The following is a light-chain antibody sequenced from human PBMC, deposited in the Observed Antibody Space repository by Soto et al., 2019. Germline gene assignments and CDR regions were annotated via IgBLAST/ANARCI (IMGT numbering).Light chain of an antibody. CDR3: SSYKISSTYV. Sequence: QSALTQPASVSGSPGQSITISCTGTSSDVGGYNYVSWYQQHPGKAPKLMIYEVSNRPSGVSNRFSGSKSGNTASLTISGLQAEDEADYYCSSYKISSTYVFGTGTKVTLL. V-gene: IGLV2-14*01. CDR2: EVS. J-gene: IGLJ1*01. CDR1: SSDVGGYNY.